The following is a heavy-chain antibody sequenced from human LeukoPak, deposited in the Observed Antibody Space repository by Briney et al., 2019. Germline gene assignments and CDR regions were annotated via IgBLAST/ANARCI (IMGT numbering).Heavy chain of an antibody. V-gene: IGHV3-7*01. Sequence: GGSPRLSCAASGFTFSTFWMTWVRQAPGKGLEWVAIIKEDGSEKKYVDSVKGRFTISRDNVKNSLYLQMNSLRAEDTAVYYCARRGYSYYFDYWGQGTLVAVSS. CDR2: IKEDGSEK. J-gene: IGHJ4*02. CDR3: ARRGYSYYFDY. D-gene: IGHD5-12*01. CDR1: GFTFSTFW.